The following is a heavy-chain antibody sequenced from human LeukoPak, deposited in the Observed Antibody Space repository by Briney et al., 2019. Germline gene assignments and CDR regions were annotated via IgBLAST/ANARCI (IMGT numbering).Heavy chain of an antibody. D-gene: IGHD1-26*01. CDR2: IRYDGSDK. Sequence: QTGGSLRLSCAASGFSFDSYGMHWVRQAPGKGLEWVTFIRYDGSDKYYADSVKGRFTISRDNSKNTLYLQMNSLRAEDTAVYYCARAFSGSYHLWFDSWGRGTLVTVSS. CDR1: GFSFDSYG. V-gene: IGHV3-30*02. J-gene: IGHJ5*01. CDR3: ARAFSGSYHLWFDS.